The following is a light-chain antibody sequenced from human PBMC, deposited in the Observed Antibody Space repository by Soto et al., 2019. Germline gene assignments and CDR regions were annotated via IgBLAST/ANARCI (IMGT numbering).Light chain of an antibody. Sequence: ETVMTQSPVTLSVSPGERATLSCRASQRVSSHLAWYQQKLGQAPRLLIYGASTRATGVPARFSGSGSGTEFTLTISSLQSEDFAVYYCHQYNNWPPWTFGQGTKVEIK. CDR1: QRVSSH. CDR3: HQYNNWPPWT. CDR2: GAS. J-gene: IGKJ1*01. V-gene: IGKV3-15*01.